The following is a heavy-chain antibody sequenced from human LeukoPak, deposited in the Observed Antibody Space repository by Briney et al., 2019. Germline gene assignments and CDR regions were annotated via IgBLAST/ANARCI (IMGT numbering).Heavy chain of an antibody. D-gene: IGHD3-9*01. CDR1: GYTFTSYG. V-gene: IGHV1-18*01. J-gene: IGHJ6*03. CDR3: ARAASRGLRYFDWLGEDYYYMDV. CDR2: ISAYNGNT. Sequence: ASVKVSCKASGYTFTSYGISWVRQAPGQGLEWMGWISAYNGNTNYARKLQGRVTMTTDTSTSTAYMELRSLRSDDTAVYYCARAASRGLRYFDWLGEDYYYMDVWGKGTTVTVSS.